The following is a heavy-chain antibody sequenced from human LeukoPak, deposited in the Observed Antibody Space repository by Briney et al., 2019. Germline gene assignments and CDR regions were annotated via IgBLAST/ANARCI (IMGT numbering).Heavy chain of an antibody. CDR3: ARRLYCSGTSCYAGPDAFDV. CDR2: IWFDGSNK. Sequence: PGRSLILSCAASGFAFSSYGMHWVRQAPGKGLEGVAVIWFDGSNKYYADSVKGRFTISRDNSENTVYLQMNSLRGEDTAVYYCARRLYCSGTSCYAGPDAFDVWGQGTVVTVSS. J-gene: IGHJ3*01. CDR1: GFAFSSYG. D-gene: IGHD2-2*01. V-gene: IGHV3-33*01.